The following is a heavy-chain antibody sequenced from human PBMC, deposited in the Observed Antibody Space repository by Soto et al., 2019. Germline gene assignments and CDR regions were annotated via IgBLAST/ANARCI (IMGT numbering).Heavy chain of an antibody. CDR2: ISAYNGNT. CDR1: GYTFTSYG. J-gene: IGHJ4*02. D-gene: IGHD4-17*01. Sequence: ASVKVSCKASGYTFTSYGISWVRQAPGQGLEWMGWISAYNGNTNYAQKLQGRVTMTTDTSTSTAYMELRSLRSDDTAVYYCARDPSINGDYYFDYWGQGTLVTAPQ. V-gene: IGHV1-18*01. CDR3: ARDPSINGDYYFDY.